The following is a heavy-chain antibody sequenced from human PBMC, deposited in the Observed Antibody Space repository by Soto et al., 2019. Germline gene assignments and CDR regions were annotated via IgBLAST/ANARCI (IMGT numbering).Heavy chain of an antibody. V-gene: IGHV4-59*08. Sequence: SETLSLTCTVSGGSISSYYWSWIRQPPGKGLEWIGYIYYSGSTNYNPSLKSRVTISVDTSKNQFSLKLSSVTAADTAVYYCARHGYCSSTSCYGGYYYYYMDVWGKGTTVTVSS. J-gene: IGHJ6*03. CDR3: ARHGYCSSTSCYGGYYYYYMDV. CDR2: IYYSGST. CDR1: GGSISSYY. D-gene: IGHD2-2*01.